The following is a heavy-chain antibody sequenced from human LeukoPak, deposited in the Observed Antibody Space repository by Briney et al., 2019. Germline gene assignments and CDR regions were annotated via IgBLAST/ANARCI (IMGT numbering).Heavy chain of an antibody. D-gene: IGHD1-1*01. CDR1: GFTFTDYY. CDR2: ISSTSGYT. CDR3: ARGRYRWNDGSCFDY. J-gene: IGHJ4*02. V-gene: IGHV3-11*06. Sequence: GGSLRLSCAASGFTFTDYYMSWIRQAPGKGLEWVSSISSTSGYTNYADSVKGRFTISRDNAKNSLYLQMNSLRAEDTAVYYCARGRYRWNDGSCFDYWGQGTLVTLSS.